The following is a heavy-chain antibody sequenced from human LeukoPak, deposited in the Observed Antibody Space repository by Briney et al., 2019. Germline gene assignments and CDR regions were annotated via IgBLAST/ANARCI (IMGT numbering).Heavy chain of an antibody. Sequence: PSETLSLTCTVSGGSISGYYWSWIRQPPGKGLEWIGEINHSGSTNYNPSLKSRVTISVDTSKNQFSLKLSSVTAADTAVYYCARKKGDYVWGSYRVIYYFDYWGQGTLVTVSS. V-gene: IGHV4-34*01. CDR1: GGSISGYY. J-gene: IGHJ4*02. D-gene: IGHD3-16*02. CDR2: INHSGST. CDR3: ARKKGDYVWGSYRVIYYFDY.